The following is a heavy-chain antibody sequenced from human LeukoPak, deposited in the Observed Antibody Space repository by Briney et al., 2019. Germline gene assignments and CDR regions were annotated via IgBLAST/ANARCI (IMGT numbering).Heavy chain of an antibody. CDR2: SYYRGSA. D-gene: IGHD3-22*01. J-gene: IGHJ3*02. CDR1: GGSISAYY. V-gene: IGHV4-59*01. Sequence: KPSETLSLTCAASGGSISAYYWSWIRQPPGKGLEWIGYSYYRGSANYNPSLKSRGTISVDTSKNSSSLKLSSVAPANTSLYYCARARYYDSGGYYLNDAFDIWGQGTMVTVSS. CDR3: ARARYYDSGGYYLNDAFDI.